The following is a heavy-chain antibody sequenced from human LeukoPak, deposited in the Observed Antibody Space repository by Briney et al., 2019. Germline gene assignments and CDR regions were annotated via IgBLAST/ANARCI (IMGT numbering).Heavy chain of an antibody. V-gene: IGHV3-9*01. D-gene: IGHD3-10*01. Sequence: GASLRLSCAASGFTFDDYAMHWVRQAPGKGLEWVSGISWNSGSIGYADSVKGRFTISRDNAKNSLYLQMNSLRAEDTALYYCAKGGKTMVQGAVDYWGQGTLVTVSS. CDR3: AKGGKTMVQGAVDY. CDR2: ISWNSGSI. CDR1: GFTFDDYA. J-gene: IGHJ4*02.